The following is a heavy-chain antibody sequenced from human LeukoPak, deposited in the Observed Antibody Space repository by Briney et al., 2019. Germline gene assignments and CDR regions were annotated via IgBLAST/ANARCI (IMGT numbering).Heavy chain of an antibody. CDR3: ARRRIVRGVIGASDI. D-gene: IGHD3-10*01. CDR1: AGSISSYY. J-gene: IGHJ3*02. CDR2: IYYSGST. Sequence: SETLSLTCTVSAGSISSYYWSWIRQPPGTGLEWIGYIYYSGSTNYNPSLKSRVTMSVDTSKNQFSLKLSSVTAADTAVYYCARRRIVRGVIGASDICGQGTMVTVSS. V-gene: IGHV4-59*12.